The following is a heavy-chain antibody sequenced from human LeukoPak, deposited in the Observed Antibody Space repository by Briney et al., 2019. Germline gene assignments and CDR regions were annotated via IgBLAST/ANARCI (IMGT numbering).Heavy chain of an antibody. CDR1: GYTFTSYG. CDR2: ISAYKGNT. D-gene: IGHD2-2*01. J-gene: IGHJ5*02. CDR3: AREGTHCSSTSCHNWFDP. V-gene: IGHV1-18*01. Sequence: GASVTVSCKASGYTFTSYGISWVRQAPGQGLEGMGWISAYKGNTNYAQKPQGRVTMTTDTSTSTAYMELRSLRSDDTAVYYCAREGTHCSSTSCHNWFDPWGQGTLVTVSS.